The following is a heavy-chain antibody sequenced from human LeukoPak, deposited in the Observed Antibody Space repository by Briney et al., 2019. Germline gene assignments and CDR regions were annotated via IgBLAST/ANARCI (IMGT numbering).Heavy chain of an antibody. V-gene: IGHV3-7*01. CDR1: GFTFSNYW. J-gene: IGHJ4*02. Sequence: PGGSLRLSCAASGFTFSNYWMNWVRQAPGKGLEWLANIKQDGSEEYYVDSVKGRFTISRDNSKNTLYLQMNSLRAEDTAVYYCAREDYGGFDYWGQGTLVTVSS. CDR2: IKQDGSEE. CDR3: AREDYGGFDY. D-gene: IGHD4-23*01.